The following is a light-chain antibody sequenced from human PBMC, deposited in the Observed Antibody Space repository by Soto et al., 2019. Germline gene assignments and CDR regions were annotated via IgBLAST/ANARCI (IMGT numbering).Light chain of an antibody. Sequence: QSVLTQPPSVSAAPGQKVTISYSGSSSNIGNNYVFWYQQLPGTAPKLLIYDNDKRPSGIPDRFSGSKSGTSATLRITGLQTGDEADYYCATWDRSLSVGVFGGGTQLTVL. V-gene: IGLV1-51*01. J-gene: IGLJ2*01. CDR1: SSNIGNNY. CDR3: ATWDRSLSVGV. CDR2: DND.